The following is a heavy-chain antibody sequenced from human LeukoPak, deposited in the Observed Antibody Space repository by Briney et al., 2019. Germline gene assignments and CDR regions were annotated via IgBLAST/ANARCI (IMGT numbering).Heavy chain of an antibody. V-gene: IGHV1-2*06. CDR2: INPNSGGT. CDR1: GYTFTGYY. J-gene: IGHJ4*02. D-gene: IGHD3-22*01. Sequence: ASVKVSCKASGYTFTGYYMHWVRQAPGQGLERMGRINPNSGGTNYAQKFQGRVTMTRDTSISTAYMELSRLRSDDTAVYYCARAEYYYDSSGYYSQGFDYWGQGTLVTVSS. CDR3: ARAEYYYDSSGYYSQGFDY.